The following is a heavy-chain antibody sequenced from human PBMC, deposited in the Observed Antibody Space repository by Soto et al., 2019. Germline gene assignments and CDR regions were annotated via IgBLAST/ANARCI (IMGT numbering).Heavy chain of an antibody. CDR2: IIPILGIA. V-gene: IGHV1-69*02. Sequence: SVKVSCKASGGTFSSYTISWVRQAPGQGLEWMGRIIPILGIANYAQKFQGRVTITADKSTSTAYMELSSLRAEDTAVYYCARSFQSPDYYGSAYWGYGMDVWGQGTTVTVSS. CDR3: ARSFQSPDYYGSAYWGYGMDV. J-gene: IGHJ6*02. CDR1: GGTFSSYT. D-gene: IGHD3-10*01.